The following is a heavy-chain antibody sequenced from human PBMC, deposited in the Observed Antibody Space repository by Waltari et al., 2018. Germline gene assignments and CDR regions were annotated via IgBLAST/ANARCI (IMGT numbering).Heavy chain of an antibody. D-gene: IGHD6-19*01. CDR1: GFTFSSYW. CDR2: SKRDGSST. CDR3: ARGAYSSGWYVLDY. Sequence: EVQLVESGGGLVQPGGSLRLSCAASGFTFSSYWMHWVRQAPGKGLVWVSRSKRDGSSTSYADSVKGRFTIARDNAKNTLYLQMNSLRAEDTAVYYCARGAYSSGWYVLDYWGQGTLVTVSS. J-gene: IGHJ4*02. V-gene: IGHV3-74*01.